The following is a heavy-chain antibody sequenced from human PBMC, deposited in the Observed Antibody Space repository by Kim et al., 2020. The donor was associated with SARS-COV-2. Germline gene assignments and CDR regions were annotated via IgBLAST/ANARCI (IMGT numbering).Heavy chain of an antibody. CDR3: ARTVVVITAYYDYYGMDV. CDR1: GGSFSGYY. CDR2: INNSGST. J-gene: IGHJ6*02. D-gene: IGHD3-22*01. V-gene: IGHV4-34*01. Sequence: SETLSLTCAVSGGSFSGYYWSWIRQPPGQGQEWIGEINNSGSTNSNQSPKSRVTISVDTSKNQFSLKLSSVTAADTAVYYCARTVVVITAYYDYYGMDVWGQGTTVTVSS.